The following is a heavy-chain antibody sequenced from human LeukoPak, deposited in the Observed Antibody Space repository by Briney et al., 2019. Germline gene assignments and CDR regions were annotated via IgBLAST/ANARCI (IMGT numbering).Heavy chain of an antibody. Sequence: GGSLRLSCAASGFTFSSYSMNWVRQAPGKGLEWVSSISSSSSYIYYADSVKGRFTISRDNAKNSLYLQMNSLRAEDTAVYYCARDYPGGYSGYEPDYWGQGTLVTVSS. V-gene: IGHV3-21*01. J-gene: IGHJ4*02. CDR1: GFTFSSYS. CDR3: ARDYPGGYSGYEPDY. D-gene: IGHD5-12*01. CDR2: ISSSSSYI.